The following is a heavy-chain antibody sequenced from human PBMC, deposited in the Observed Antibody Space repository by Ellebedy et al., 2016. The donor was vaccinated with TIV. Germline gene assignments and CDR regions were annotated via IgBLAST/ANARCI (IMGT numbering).Heavy chain of an antibody. CDR1: GYSFTTYW. D-gene: IGHD5-18*01. Sequence: PGGSLRLSCKGSGYSFTTYWISWVRQMPGKGLEWMGRIYPSDSYTNYSPSFQGHVTISADKSISTAYLQWSSLKASDTAIYYCAIHMNTAMTNDYWGQGTLVTVSS. CDR3: AIHMNTAMTNDY. J-gene: IGHJ4*02. CDR2: IYPSDSYT. V-gene: IGHV5-10-1*01.